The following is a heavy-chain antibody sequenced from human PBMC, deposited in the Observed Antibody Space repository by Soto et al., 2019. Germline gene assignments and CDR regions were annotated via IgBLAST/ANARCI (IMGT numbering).Heavy chain of an antibody. CDR1: GGTFSRYA. J-gene: IGHJ6*02. D-gene: IGHD3-10*01. CDR2: IVPIYGTR. V-gene: IGHV1-69*01. CDR3: ARDLEYYGSGSHYYYGMGV. Sequence: QVQLVQSGAEVKKPGSSVKVSCKASGGTFSRYAFSWVRQAPGQGLEWMGGIVPIYGTRGFAQKFQGRLTITADEPTRTAYMELSSLRSEDTAVYYCARDLEYYGSGSHYYYGMGVWGQGTTVTVSS.